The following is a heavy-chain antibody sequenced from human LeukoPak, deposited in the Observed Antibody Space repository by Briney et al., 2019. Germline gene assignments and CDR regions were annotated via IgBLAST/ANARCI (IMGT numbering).Heavy chain of an antibody. CDR3: AIDPNWGVDY. V-gene: IGHV3-23*01. D-gene: IGHD7-27*01. CDR1: GFTFSLYW. Sequence: GGSLRLSCAASGFTFSLYWMNWVRQAPGKGLEWVSVISGSGGTTYYADSVKGRFTISRDNSKNTLYLQMNSLRAEDTAVYYCAIDPNWGVDYWGQGVLVTVSS. CDR2: ISGSGGTT. J-gene: IGHJ4*02.